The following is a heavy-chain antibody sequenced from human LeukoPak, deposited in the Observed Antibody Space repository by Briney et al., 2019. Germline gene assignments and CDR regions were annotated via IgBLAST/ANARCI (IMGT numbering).Heavy chain of an antibody. J-gene: IGHJ4*02. CDR1: GYTFSSYY. CDR3: ARDPGIAVAYSDY. D-gene: IGHD6-19*01. Sequence: ASVKVSCKASGYTFSSYYMHWVRQAPGQGLEWMGIINPSGGSTKYAQKLQGRVTMSRDTSTSTVYMELRSLRSDDTAVYYCARDPGIAVAYSDYWGQGTLVTVSS. CDR2: INPSGGST. V-gene: IGHV1-46*01.